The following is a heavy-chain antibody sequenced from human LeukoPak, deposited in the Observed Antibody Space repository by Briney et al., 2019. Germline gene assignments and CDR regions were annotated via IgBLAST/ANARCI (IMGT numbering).Heavy chain of an antibody. Sequence: SVKVSCKASGGTFSSYAISWVRQAPGQGLEWMGGIIPIFGTANYAQKFQGRVTITTDESTSTAYMELSSLRSEDTAVYYCARTQAGSSSGYYYFDYWGQGTLVTVSS. D-gene: IGHD3-22*01. V-gene: IGHV1-69*05. CDR2: IIPIFGTA. CDR3: ARTQAGSSSGYYYFDY. J-gene: IGHJ4*02. CDR1: GGTFSSYA.